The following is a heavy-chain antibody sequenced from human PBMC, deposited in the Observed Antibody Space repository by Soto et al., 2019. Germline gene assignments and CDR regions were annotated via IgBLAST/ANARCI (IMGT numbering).Heavy chain of an antibody. CDR1: GYTFTSYA. D-gene: IGHD3-22*01. Sequence: ASVKVSCKASGYTFTSYAMHWVRQAPGQRLEWMGWINAGNGNTKYSQKFQGRVTITRDTSTSTAYMELSSLRSEDTAVYYCAREDSSGYYNNWFDPWGQGTLVTVPQ. CDR3: AREDSSGYYNNWFDP. CDR2: INAGNGNT. V-gene: IGHV1-3*01. J-gene: IGHJ5*02.